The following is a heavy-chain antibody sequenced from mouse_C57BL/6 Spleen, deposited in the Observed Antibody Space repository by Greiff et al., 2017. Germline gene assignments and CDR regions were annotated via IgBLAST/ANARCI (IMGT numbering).Heavy chain of an antibody. CDR2: INPNNGGT. CDR1: GYTFTDYY. D-gene: IGHD1-1*01. CDR3: ARLIYYYGSSWAMDY. V-gene: IGHV1-26*01. Sequence: VQLQQSGPELVKPGASVKISCKASGYTFTDYYMNWVKQSHGKSLEWIGDINPNNGGTSYNQKFKGKATLTVDKSSSTAYMELRSLTSEDSAVYYCARLIYYYGSSWAMDYWGQGTSVTVSS. J-gene: IGHJ4*01.